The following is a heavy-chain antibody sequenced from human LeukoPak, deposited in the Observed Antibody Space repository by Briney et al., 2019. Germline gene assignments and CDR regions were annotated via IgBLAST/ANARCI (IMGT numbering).Heavy chain of an antibody. Sequence: ASQTLSLTCTVSGGSISSGGYYWSWIRQPPGKGLEWIGYIYHTGSTYYNPSLKSRVTISVDRSKNQFSLKLTSVTAADTAVYYCARDMGTYCGGDCYAGAFDIWGQGTMVTVSS. V-gene: IGHV4-30-2*01. D-gene: IGHD2-21*02. CDR1: GGSISSGGYY. CDR3: ARDMGTYCGGDCYAGAFDI. CDR2: IYHTGST. J-gene: IGHJ3*02.